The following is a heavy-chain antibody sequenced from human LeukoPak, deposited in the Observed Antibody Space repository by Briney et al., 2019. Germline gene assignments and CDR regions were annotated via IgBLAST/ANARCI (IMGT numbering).Heavy chain of an antibody. CDR3: ARDRSSGYTLDY. V-gene: IGHV3-30-3*01. D-gene: IGHD6-19*01. CDR1: GFTFSSYA. J-gene: IGHJ4*02. CDR2: ISYDGSNK. Sequence: GGSLRLSCAASGFTFSSYAMHWVRQAPGKGLEWVAVISYDGSNKYYADSVKGRFTISRGNSKNTLYLQMNSLRAEDTAVYYCARDRSSGYTLDYWGQGTLVTVSS.